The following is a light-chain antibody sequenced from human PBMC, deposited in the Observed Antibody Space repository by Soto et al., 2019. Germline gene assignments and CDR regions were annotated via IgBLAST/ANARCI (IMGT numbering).Light chain of an antibody. CDR1: SSNIGAGYD. Sequence: QSVLTQPPSVSGAPGRRVTISCTGSSSNIGAGYDVHWYLQLPGTVPKLLMYANTNRPSGVPDRFSGSKSGASASLAITGLQAEDEADYYCQAYDSSLSGIIFGGGTQLTVL. J-gene: IGLJ2*01. V-gene: IGLV1-40*01. CDR2: ANT. CDR3: QAYDSSLSGII.